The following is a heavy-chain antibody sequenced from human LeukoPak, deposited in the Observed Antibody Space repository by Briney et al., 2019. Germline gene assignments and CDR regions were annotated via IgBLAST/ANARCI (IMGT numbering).Heavy chain of an antibody. CDR1: GYTFTSYD. D-gene: IGHD5-12*01. CDR3: ARGPITDIVVMYYFDY. J-gene: IGHJ4*02. Sequence: ASVKVSCKASGYTFTSYDINWVRQATGQGLEWMGWMNPNSDNTGYAQKFQGRVTMTRDTSTSTVYMELSSLRSEDTAVYYCARGPITDIVVMYYFDYWGQGTLVTVSS. V-gene: IGHV1-8*01. CDR2: MNPNSDNT.